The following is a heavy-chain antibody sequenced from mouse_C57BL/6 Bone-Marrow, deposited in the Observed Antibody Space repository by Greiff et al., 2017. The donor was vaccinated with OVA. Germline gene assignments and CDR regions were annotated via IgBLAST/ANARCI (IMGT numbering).Heavy chain of an antibody. CDR1: GYTFTSYG. Sequence: QVQLQQSGAELARPGASVKLSCKASGYTFTSYGISWVKQSTGQGLEWIGEINPRSGHTYYNEKFKGKATMPADKSSSSAYMDLLSLTSEDSAVYFSGSSYGVGFGGTGTTVTVSA. CDR3: GSSYGVGF. CDR2: INPRSGHT. D-gene: IGHD1-1*01. J-gene: IGHJ1*03. V-gene: IGHV1-81*01.